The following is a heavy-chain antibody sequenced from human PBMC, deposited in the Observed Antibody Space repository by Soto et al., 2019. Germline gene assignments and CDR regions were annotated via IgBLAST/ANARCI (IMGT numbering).Heavy chain of an antibody. J-gene: IGHJ6*02. CDR2: INPNSGGT. V-gene: IGHV1-2*04. CDR1: GYTFTGYY. D-gene: IGHD6-19*01. CDR3: ARAIAVAGTPGYYYYGMDV. Sequence: QVQLVQSGAEVKKPGASVKVSYKASGYTFTGYYMHWVRQAPGQGLEWMGWINPNSGGTNYAQKFQGWVTMTRDTSISTAYMELSRLRSDDTAVYYCARAIAVAGTPGYYYYGMDVWGQGTTVTVSS.